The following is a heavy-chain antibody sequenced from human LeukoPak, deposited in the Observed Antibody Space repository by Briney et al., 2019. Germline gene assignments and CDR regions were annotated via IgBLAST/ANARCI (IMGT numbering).Heavy chain of an antibody. V-gene: IGHV1-2*02. J-gene: IGHJ3*02. Sequence: ASVKVSCKASGCTFTGYYMHWVRQAPGQGLEWMGWINPNSGGTNYAQKFQGRVTMTRDTSISTAYMELSRLRSDDTAVYYCARDQGGSIVVVAFDIWGQGTMVTVSS. CDR3: ARDQGGSIVVVAFDI. CDR2: INPNSGGT. CDR1: GCTFTGYY. D-gene: IGHD2-15*01.